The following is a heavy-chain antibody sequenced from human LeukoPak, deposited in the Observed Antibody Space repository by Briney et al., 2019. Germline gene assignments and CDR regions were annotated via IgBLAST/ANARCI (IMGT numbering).Heavy chain of an antibody. CDR1: GFTVSSNY. CDR2: ISSSSSYI. J-gene: IGHJ4*02. V-gene: IGHV3-21*01. Sequence: GGSLRLSCAASGFTVSSNYMNWVRQAPGKGLEWVSSISSSSSYIYYADSVKGRFTISRDNAKNSLYLQMNSLRAEDTAVYYCAKDMIAWLEGFDYWGQGTLVTVSS. D-gene: IGHD3-22*01. CDR3: AKDMIAWLEGFDY.